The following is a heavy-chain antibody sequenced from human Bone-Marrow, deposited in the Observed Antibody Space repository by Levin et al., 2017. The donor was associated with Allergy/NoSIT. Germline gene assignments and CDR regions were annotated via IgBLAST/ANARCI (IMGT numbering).Heavy chain of an antibody. CDR2: TSHDGSNK. CDR3: AREALGYCSGGSCYSGFYFDY. V-gene: IGHV3-30-3*01. Sequence: GGSLRLSCVPSGFPFSRYEMHWVRQAPGKGLEWVAVTSHDGSNKYYADSVKGRFTISRDNSKNTVYLQMNRLRAEDTAVYLCAREALGYCSGGSCYSGFYFDYWGQGTLVTVSS. J-gene: IGHJ4*02. D-gene: IGHD2-15*01. CDR1: GFPFSRYE.